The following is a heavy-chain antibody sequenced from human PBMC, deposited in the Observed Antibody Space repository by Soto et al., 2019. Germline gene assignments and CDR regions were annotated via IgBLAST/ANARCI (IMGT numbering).Heavy chain of an antibody. D-gene: IGHD1-1*01. Sequence: SETLSLTCTVSGGSSSSYYWSWIRQPPGKGLECVGYIYYSGSTNYNPSLKSRVTISVDTSKNQFSLKLSSVTAADTAVYYCARRYGYSFDYWGQGTLVTVSS. J-gene: IGHJ4*02. CDR3: ARRYGYSFDY. CDR2: IYYSGST. CDR1: GGSSSSYY. V-gene: IGHV4-59*08.